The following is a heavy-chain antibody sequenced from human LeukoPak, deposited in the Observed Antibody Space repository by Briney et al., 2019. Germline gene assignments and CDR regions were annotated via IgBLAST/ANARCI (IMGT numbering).Heavy chain of an antibody. D-gene: IGHD1-7*01. CDR2: INHSGSA. J-gene: IGHJ4*02. V-gene: IGHV4-34*01. CDR1: GGSFSGYY. Sequence: SETLSLTCAVYGGSFSGYYWSWIRQPPGKGLEWIGEINHSGSANYNPSLKSRVTISVDTSKNQFSLKLSSVTAADTAVYYCARRLTGTPRGYFDYWGQGTLVTVSS. CDR3: ARRLTGTPRGYFDY.